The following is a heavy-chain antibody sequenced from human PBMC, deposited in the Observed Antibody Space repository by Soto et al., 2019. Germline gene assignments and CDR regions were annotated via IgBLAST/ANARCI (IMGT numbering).Heavy chain of an antibody. V-gene: IGHV1-2*06. CDR1: GFSFTNYY. Sequence: QVQLVQSGADVKKPGASVKVSCKASGFSFTNYYLHWVRQAPGQGLEWLGRINPNSGGTNYAQQFKARATMTRDTSITTAYMELSRLTSDDTAIYYCARDTKIPANAIHGGFWGQGTLVTVAS. CDR3: ARDTKIPANAIHGGF. J-gene: IGHJ1*01. CDR2: INPNSGGT. D-gene: IGHD2-2*01.